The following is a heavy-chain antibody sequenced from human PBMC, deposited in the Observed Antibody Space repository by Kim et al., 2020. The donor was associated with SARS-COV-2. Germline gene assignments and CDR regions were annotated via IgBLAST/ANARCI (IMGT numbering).Heavy chain of an antibody. CDR3: EASDY. J-gene: IGHJ4*02. CDR2: ISDGGGKT. Sequence: ISDGGGKTHYADSVKGRFTISRDNSKNTLFLHMSSLGVEDTAIYYCEASDYWGQGSLVTVSS. V-gene: IGHV3-23*01.